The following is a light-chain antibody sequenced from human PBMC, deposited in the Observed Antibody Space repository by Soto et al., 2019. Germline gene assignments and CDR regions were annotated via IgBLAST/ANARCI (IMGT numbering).Light chain of an antibody. CDR2: EAS. J-gene: IGKJ4*01. CDR1: RGIRNY. CDR3: QQYDALSLT. Sequence: DIHMTQSASSMSASVTDRVTITSQASRGIRNYLDWDQQKPGRAPKLFIYEASKLETGVPSRFSGSGSGTLFTRSISSLLPEDIATYYRQQYDALSLTFDGGTKVDIK. V-gene: IGKV1-33*01.